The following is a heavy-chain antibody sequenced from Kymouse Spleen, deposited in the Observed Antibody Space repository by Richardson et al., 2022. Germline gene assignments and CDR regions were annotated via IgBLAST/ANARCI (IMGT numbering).Heavy chain of an antibody. D-gene: IGHD4-11,IGHD4-11*01. CDR1: GGSFSGYY. CDR2: INHSGST. Sequence: QVQLQQWGAGLLKPSETLSLTCAVYGGSFSGYYWSWIRQPPGKGLEWIGEINHSGSTNYNPSLKSRVTISVDTSKNQFSLKLSSVTAADTAVYYCARERVYSNYGWFDPWGQGTLVTVSS. V-gene: IGHV4-34*01. CDR3: ARERVYSNYGWFDP. J-gene: IGHJ5*02.